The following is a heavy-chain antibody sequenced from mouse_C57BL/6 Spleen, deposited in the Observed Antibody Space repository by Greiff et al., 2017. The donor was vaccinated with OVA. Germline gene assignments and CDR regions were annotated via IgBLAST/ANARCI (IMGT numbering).Heavy chain of an antibody. CDR2: IDHNSGDI. CDR1: GYTFTSYW. D-gene: IGHD2-1*01. V-gene: IGHV1-72*01. CDR3: GRRKLIYYGCGEDAMDY. J-gene: IGHJ4*01. Sequence: QVQLQQSGAELVKPGASVKLSCKASGYTFTSYWMHWVQQGPGRGLEWIGRIDHNSGDIKYDEKFKSKSTLTVDKPSSTIYMQLSSLTSEDSAVYYCGRRKLIYYGCGEDAMDYWGQGTSVTVSS.